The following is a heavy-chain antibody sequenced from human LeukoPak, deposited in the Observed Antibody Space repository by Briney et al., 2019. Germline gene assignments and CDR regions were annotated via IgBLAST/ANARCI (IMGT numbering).Heavy chain of an antibody. V-gene: IGHV3-30*04. Sequence: GGSLRLSCAASGFTFSSYAMHWVRQAPGKGLEWVAVISYDGSNKYYADSVKGRFTISRDNSENTLYLQMNSLRAEDTAVYYCARDRGAVYCSSTSCYRHWFDPWGQGTLVTVSS. CDR3: ARDRGAVYCSSTSCYRHWFDP. J-gene: IGHJ5*02. CDR2: ISYDGSNK. CDR1: GFTFSSYA. D-gene: IGHD2-2*01.